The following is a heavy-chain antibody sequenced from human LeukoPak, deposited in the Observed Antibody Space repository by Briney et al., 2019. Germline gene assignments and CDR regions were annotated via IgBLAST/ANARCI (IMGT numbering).Heavy chain of an antibody. CDR2: ISGSGGST. D-gene: IGHD6-19*01. CDR1: GFTFSSYA. J-gene: IGHJ6*02. Sequence: GVSLRLSCAASGFTFSSYAMSWVRQAPGKGLEWVSAISGSGGSTYYADSVKGRFTISRDNSKNTLYLQMNSLRAEDTAVYYCAKDQSVAGYYYGMDVWGQGTTVTVSS. V-gene: IGHV3-23*01. CDR3: AKDQSVAGYYYGMDV.